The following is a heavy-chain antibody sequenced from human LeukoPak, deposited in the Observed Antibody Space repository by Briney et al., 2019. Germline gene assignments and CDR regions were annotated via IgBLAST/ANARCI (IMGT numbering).Heavy chain of an antibody. CDR1: GGSFSGYY. Sequence: PSETLSLTCAVYGGSFSGYYWSWIRQPPGKGLEWIGEINHSGSTNYNPSLKSRVTISADTSKNQFSLKLSSVTAADTAVYYCASESAGGDYWGQGTLVTVSS. CDR3: ASESAGGDY. V-gene: IGHV4-34*01. CDR2: INHSGST. D-gene: IGHD6-13*01. J-gene: IGHJ4*02.